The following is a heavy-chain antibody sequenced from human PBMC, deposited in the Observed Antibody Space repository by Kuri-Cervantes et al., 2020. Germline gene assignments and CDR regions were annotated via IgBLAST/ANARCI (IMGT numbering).Heavy chain of an antibody. CDR3: ATWEVGATPFDY. J-gene: IGHJ4*02. CDR1: GYTFTSYA. CDR2: INAGNGNT. D-gene: IGHD1-26*01. Sequence: ASVKVSCKASGYTFTSYAMHWVRQAPGQRLEWMGWINAGNGNTKYSQKFQGRVTMTRDTSTSTVYMELSSLRSEDTAVYYCATWEVGATPFDYWGQGTLVTVSS. V-gene: IGHV1-3*01.